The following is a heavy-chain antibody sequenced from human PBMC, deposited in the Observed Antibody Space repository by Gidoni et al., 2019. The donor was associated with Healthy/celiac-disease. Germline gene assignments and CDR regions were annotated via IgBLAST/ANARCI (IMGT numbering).Heavy chain of an antibody. V-gene: IGHV5-51*01. Sequence: VQLVQSGAEVKKPAESLKISSMASGYSFTSYWIGWVRQMPGKGLQWMGIIYPGDYDTRYSPSFQGQVKRSADKSSSTDEVQVSSLKASDTAMYYCARGLGVTEFDYWGKGTMVTVSS. CDR2: IYPGDYDT. D-gene: IGHD3-10*01. CDR3: ARGLGVTEFDY. CDR1: GYSFTSYW. J-gene: IGHJ4*02.